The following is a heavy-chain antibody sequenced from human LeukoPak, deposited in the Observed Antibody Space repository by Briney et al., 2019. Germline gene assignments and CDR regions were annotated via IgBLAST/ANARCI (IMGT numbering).Heavy chain of an antibody. V-gene: IGHV4-39*01. CDR1: GGSISSSSYY. Sequence: SETLSLTCTVSGGSISSSSYYWGWIRQPPGKGLEWIGSIYYSGSTYYNPSLKSRVTISVDTSKNQFSLKLSSVTAADTAVYYCATRETAAMSLFDYWGQGTLVTVSS. D-gene: IGHD2-2*01. CDR3: ATRETAAMSLFDY. J-gene: IGHJ4*02. CDR2: IYYSGST.